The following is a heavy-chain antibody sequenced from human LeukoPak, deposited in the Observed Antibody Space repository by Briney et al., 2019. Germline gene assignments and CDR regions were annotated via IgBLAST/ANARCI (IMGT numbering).Heavy chain of an antibody. J-gene: IGHJ4*02. V-gene: IGHV1-18*01. Sequence: ASVKVSCKASGYTFTSYGISWVRQAPGQGLEWMGWISAYNGNTNYAQKLQGRVTMTTDTSTSTAYMELRSLRSDDTAVHYCARAVPKTVYYYDSSGPYFDYWGQGTLVTVSS. CDR3: ARAVPKTVYYYDSSGPYFDY. CDR1: GYTFTSYG. CDR2: ISAYNGNT. D-gene: IGHD3-22*01.